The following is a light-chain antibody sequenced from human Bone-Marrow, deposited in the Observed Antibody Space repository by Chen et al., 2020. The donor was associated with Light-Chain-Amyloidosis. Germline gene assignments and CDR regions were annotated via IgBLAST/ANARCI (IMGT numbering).Light chain of an antibody. V-gene: IGKV2-28*01. CDR1: QSLLHSNGYNY. J-gene: IGKJ1*01. CDR2: LGS. Sequence: DIVMPQSPLSLPVTPGEPASISCRSSQSLLHSNGYNYLDWYLQKPGQSPQLLIYLGSNRASGVPDRFSGSGLGTDFTLKISRVEAEDVGVYYCMQALQTPCAFGQGTKVEIK. CDR3: MQALQTPCA.